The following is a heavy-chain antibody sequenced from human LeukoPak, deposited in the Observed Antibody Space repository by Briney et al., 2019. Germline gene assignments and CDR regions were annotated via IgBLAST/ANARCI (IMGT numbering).Heavy chain of an antibody. CDR1: GFTFSSYA. CDR3: ARDSEQQLVEVWIIGWFDP. V-gene: IGHV3-21*01. CDR2: ISSSSSYI. Sequence: GGSLRLSCAASGFTFSSYAMSWVRQAPGKGLEWVSSISSSSSYIYYADSVKGRFTISRDNAKNSLYLQMNSLRAEDTGVYYCARDSEQQLVEVWIIGWFDPWGQGTLVTVSS. D-gene: IGHD6-13*01. J-gene: IGHJ5*02.